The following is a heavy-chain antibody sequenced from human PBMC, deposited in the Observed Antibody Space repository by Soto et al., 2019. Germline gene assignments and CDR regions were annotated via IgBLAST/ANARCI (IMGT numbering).Heavy chain of an antibody. J-gene: IGHJ2*01. V-gene: IGHV4-31*03. Sequence: QVQLQESGPGLVRPSQTLSLTCTVSGGSISTSDYYWSWIRQHPVRGLEWIGYVYFSGDTFYNPSLESRVVISVETSENRFSLKLTSVTAADTAVYYCARDPRRTRGWHSDLWGRGTLVTVSS. CDR3: ARDPRRTRGWHSDL. CDR1: GGSISTSDYY. D-gene: IGHD3-10*01. CDR2: VYFSGDT.